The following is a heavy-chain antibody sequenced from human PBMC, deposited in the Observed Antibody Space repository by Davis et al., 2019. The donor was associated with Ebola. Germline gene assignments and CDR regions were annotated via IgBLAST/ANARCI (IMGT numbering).Heavy chain of an antibody. CDR2: ISSSSSSI. CDR3: ARVRGLDV. Sequence: GESLKISCAASGFTFSRYSMIWVRQAPGKGLEWVSSISSSSSSIYYADSVKGRFTISRDNAKNSLNLQMNSLRVEDTAVYYCARVRGLDVWGQGTTVTVSS. D-gene: IGHD2-21*01. CDR1: GFTFSRYS. V-gene: IGHV3-21*01. J-gene: IGHJ6*02.